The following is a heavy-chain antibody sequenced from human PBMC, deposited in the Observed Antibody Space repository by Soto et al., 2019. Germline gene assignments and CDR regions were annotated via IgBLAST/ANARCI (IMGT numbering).Heavy chain of an antibody. CDR2: INWDGGMT. CDR3: ARAGSREARLDYY. J-gene: IGHJ4*02. Sequence: GLSLRLSCAASGFTFDDYTMHWVRQAPGKGLEWVSLINWDGGMTYYGDSVKGRFTISRDNTKNSLYLQMSSLRAEDTAMYYCARAGSREARLDYYWGQGTRVTLSS. V-gene: IGHV3-43*01. CDR1: GFTFDDYT. D-gene: IGHD1-26*01.